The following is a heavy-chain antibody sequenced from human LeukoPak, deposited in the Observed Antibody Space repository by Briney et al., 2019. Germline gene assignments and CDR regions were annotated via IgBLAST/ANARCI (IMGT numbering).Heavy chain of an antibody. CDR1: GFTFSSYG. D-gene: IGHD6-6*01. J-gene: IGHJ5*02. Sequence: GGSLRLSCAASGFTFSSYGMHWVRKAPGKGLEWVAVVWYDGSNKYYADSVKGRFTISRDNSKNTLYLQMNSLRAEDTAVYYCARDSSSSGLWFDPWGQGTLVTVSS. V-gene: IGHV3-33*01. CDR2: VWYDGSNK. CDR3: ARDSSSSGLWFDP.